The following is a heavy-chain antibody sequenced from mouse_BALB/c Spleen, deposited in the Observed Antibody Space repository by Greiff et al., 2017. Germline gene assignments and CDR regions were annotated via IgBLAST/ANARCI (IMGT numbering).Heavy chain of an antibody. D-gene: IGHD5-1*01. CDR3: AIPDHYAMDY. Sequence: EVQLQQSGAELVKPGASVKLSCTASGFNIKDTYMHWVKQRPEQGLEWIGRIDPANGNTKYDTKFQGKATITADTSSNTAYLQLSSLTSEDTAVYYCAIPDHYAMDYGGQGTSVTVSS. J-gene: IGHJ4*01. CDR1: GFNIKDTY. CDR2: IDPANGNT. V-gene: IGHV14-3*02.